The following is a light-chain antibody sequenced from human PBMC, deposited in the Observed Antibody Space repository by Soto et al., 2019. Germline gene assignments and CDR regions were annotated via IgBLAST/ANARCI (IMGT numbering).Light chain of an antibody. CDR1: QSISSY. V-gene: IGKV1-39*01. CDR2: AAS. J-gene: IGKJ1*01. Sequence: DIQMTQSPSSLSASVGDRVTITCRASQSISSYLNWYQQKPGKAPKLLIYAASSLQSGVPSRFSGSGSGTDFTLTISSLQPEYFATYYCQQSYSTFGQGTKVEIK. CDR3: QQSYST.